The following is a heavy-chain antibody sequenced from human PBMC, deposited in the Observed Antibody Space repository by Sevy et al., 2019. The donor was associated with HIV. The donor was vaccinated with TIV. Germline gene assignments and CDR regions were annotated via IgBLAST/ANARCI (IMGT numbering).Heavy chain of an antibody. CDR2: IYYSGST. CDR1: GGSLSSYH. CDR3: ARDVRDGEGIFYYGMDV. D-gene: IGHD3-10*01. Sequence: SETLSLTCTVSGGSLSSYHWSWIRQPPGRGLEWIGYIYYSGSTNYNPSLKSRVTISVDTSKNQFSLKLSSVTAADMAVYYCARDVRDGEGIFYYGMDVWGQGTTVTVSS. J-gene: IGHJ6*02. V-gene: IGHV4-59*13.